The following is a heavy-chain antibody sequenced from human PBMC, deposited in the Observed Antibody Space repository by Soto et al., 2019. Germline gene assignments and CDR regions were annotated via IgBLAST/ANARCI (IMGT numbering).Heavy chain of an antibody. CDR1: GGTFSSYA. V-gene: IGHV1-69*06. CDR2: LIPIFGTA. J-gene: IGHJ4*02. D-gene: IGHD6-19*01. CDR3: ASSRAVAAKSLDY. Sequence: QVQLVQSGAEVKKPGSSVKVSCKASGGTFSSYAISWVRQAPGQGLEWMGGLIPIFGTANYAQKFQGRVNITADKSTRTAYMELSSLRSEDTAVYYCASSRAVAAKSLDYWGQVTRVTVSS.